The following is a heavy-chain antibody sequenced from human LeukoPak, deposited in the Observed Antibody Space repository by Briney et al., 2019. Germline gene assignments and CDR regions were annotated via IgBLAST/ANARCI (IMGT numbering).Heavy chain of an antibody. Sequence: PSETLSLTCAVYGGSFSGYYWSWIRLPPGKGLEWIGEINHSGSTNYNPSLKSRVTISVDTSKNQFSLKLSSVTAADTAVYYCARGLGLSGYTRYYFDYWGQGTLVTVSS. CDR1: GGSFSGYY. D-gene: IGHD3-22*01. J-gene: IGHJ4*02. CDR2: INHSGST. V-gene: IGHV4-34*01. CDR3: ARGLGLSGYTRYYFDY.